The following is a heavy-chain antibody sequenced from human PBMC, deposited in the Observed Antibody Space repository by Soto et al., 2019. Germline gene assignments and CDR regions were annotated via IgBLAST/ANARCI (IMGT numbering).Heavy chain of an antibody. CDR1: GGTFSNYA. D-gene: IGHD3-10*01. J-gene: IGHJ6*02. V-gene: IGHV1-69*13. CDR2: IIPIFGTA. Sequence: SVKVSCKPSGGTFSNYAISWVRQAPGQGLEWMGSIIPIFGTATYAQRFQGRVTITAGESASTAYMELRSLRSGDTAVYFCARGHRPSGSPGLDYYFYGMDVWGQGTTVTVSS. CDR3: ARGHRPSGSPGLDYYFYGMDV.